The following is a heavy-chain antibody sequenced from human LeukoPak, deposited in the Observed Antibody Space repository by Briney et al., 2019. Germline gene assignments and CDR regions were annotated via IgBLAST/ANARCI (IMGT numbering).Heavy chain of an antibody. V-gene: IGHV4-39*01. D-gene: IGHD6-13*01. J-gene: IGHJ2*01. CDR3: ARKGSSSWYLPTPLWYFDL. CDR1: GGSISSSSYY. CDR2: IYYSGST. Sequence: NPSETLSLTCTVSGGSISSSSYYWGWIRQPPGKGLEWIGSIYYSGSTYYNPSLKSRVTISVDTSKNQFSLKLSSVTAADTAVYYCARKGSSSWYLPTPLWYFDLWGRGTLVTVSS.